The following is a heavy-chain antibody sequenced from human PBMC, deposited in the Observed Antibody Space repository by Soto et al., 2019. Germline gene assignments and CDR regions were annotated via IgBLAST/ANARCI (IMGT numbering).Heavy chain of an antibody. J-gene: IGHJ6*02. CDR2: INPSGGST. Sequence: RXSVKVACTASGYTFTSYYMRWVRQAPERGLEWMGIINPSGGSTIYAQKFQGRVTMTRDTSTSTVYMELSSLRSEDTAVYYCAREGRGSSSWLPYSYYYYGMDVWGQGTTVTVSS. V-gene: IGHV1-46*01. CDR1: GYTFTSYY. D-gene: IGHD6-13*01. CDR3: AREGRGSSSWLPYSYYYYGMDV.